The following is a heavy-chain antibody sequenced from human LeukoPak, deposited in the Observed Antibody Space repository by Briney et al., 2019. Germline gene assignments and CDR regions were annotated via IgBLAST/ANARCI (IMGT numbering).Heavy chain of an antibody. J-gene: IGHJ4*02. CDR1: GGSISSYY. CDR3: ARPYYGDYVRIDY. V-gene: IGHV4-39*01. CDR2: IYYSGST. D-gene: IGHD4-17*01. Sequence: SETLSLTCTVSGGSISSYYWSWIRQPPGKGLEWIGSIYYSGSTYYNPSLKSRVTISVDTSKNQFSLKLSSVTAADTAVYYCARPYYGDYVRIDYWGQGTLVTVSS.